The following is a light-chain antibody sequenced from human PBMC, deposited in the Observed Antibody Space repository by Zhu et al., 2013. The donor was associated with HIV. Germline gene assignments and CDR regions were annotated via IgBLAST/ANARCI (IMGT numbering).Light chain of an antibody. Sequence: EIVLTQSPGTLSLSRGERATLSCRASQSVTSNCLAWYQQKPGQSPRLLIYGASSRATGIPDRFSGSGSGTDFTLSISRLEPEDFAVYYCQQYGSSPWTFGQGTKVEIK. CDR2: GAS. V-gene: IGKV3-20*01. CDR3: QQYGSSPWT. J-gene: IGKJ1*01. CDR1: QSVTSNC.